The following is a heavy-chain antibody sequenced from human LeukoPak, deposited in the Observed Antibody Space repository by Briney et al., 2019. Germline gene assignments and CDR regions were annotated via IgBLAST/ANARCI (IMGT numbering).Heavy chain of an antibody. CDR3: ARSSQYYYDSSGEGYFDY. V-gene: IGHV4-4*09. J-gene: IGHJ4*02. Sequence: PSETLSLTCTVSGGSISSYYWSWIRQPPGKGLEWIGYIYTSGSTNYNPSLKSRVTISVDTSKNQFSLKLSSVTAADTAVYYCARSSQYYYDSSGEGYFDYWGQGTLVTVSS. D-gene: IGHD3-22*01. CDR1: GGSISSYY. CDR2: IYTSGST.